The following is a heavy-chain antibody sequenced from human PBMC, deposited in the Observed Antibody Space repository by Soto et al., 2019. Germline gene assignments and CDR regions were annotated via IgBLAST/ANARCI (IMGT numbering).Heavy chain of an antibody. CDR1: GGSISSYY. CDR2: IYTSGST. D-gene: IGHD3-9*01. Sequence: QVQLQESGPGLVKPSETLSLTCTVSGGSISSYYWSWIRQPAGKGLEWIGRIYTSGSTNYNPSLKSRVTMSVDTSTNQFSLKLSSVTAADTAVYYCARGGDYDILTGYRPIYYYYGMDVWGQGTTVTVSS. J-gene: IGHJ6*02. CDR3: ARGGDYDILTGYRPIYYYYGMDV. V-gene: IGHV4-4*07.